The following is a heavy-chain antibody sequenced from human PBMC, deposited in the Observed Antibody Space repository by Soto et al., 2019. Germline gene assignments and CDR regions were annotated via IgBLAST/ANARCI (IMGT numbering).Heavy chain of an antibody. CDR3: TAMAGIDY. CDR2: IRTKTNNYAT. Sequence: GGSLRLSCAASGFTFSGSAMHWVRQASGKGLEWVGRIRTKTNNYATAYAASVKGRFTISRDDSKNMAYLQMNSLKTEDTAVYYCTAMAGIDYWGQGTLVTVSS. V-gene: IGHV3-73*01. CDR1: GFTFSGSA. J-gene: IGHJ4*02. D-gene: IGHD6-19*01.